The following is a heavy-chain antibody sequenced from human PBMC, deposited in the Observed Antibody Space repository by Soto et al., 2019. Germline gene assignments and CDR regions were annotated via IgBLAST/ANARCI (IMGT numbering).Heavy chain of an antibody. Sequence: SETLSLTCTLSGGSISNYFWSWIRQPAGKGLEWIGRIYASGSTNYNPSLKSRVTMSVDTSKNQFSLKLSSVTAADTAMYYFARVGFGLPGAFDIWGQGTMVTVSS. V-gene: IGHV4-4*07. D-gene: IGHD3-10*01. J-gene: IGHJ3*02. CDR2: IYASGST. CDR1: GGSISNYF. CDR3: ARVGFGLPGAFDI.